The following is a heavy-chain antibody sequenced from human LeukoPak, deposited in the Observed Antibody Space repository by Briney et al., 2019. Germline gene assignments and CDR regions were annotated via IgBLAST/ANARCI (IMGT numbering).Heavy chain of an antibody. V-gene: IGHV4-61*02. CDR3: ARAPYDFWSGYYGGLYFDY. J-gene: IGHJ4*02. D-gene: IGHD3-3*01. CDR1: GDSISSGSYY. CDR2: ISSSGST. Sequence: SETLSLTCTVSGDSISSGSYYWTWIRQPAGKGLEWIGRISSSGSTNYNPSLKSRVTISVDKSKNQFSLKLSSVTAADTAVYYCARAPYDFWSGYYGGLYFDYWGQGTLVTVSS.